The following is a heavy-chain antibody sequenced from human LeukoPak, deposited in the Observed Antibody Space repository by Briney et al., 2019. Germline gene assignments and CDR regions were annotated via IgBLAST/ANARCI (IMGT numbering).Heavy chain of an antibody. CDR1: GFTFSSYS. CDR2: ISSSSSYI. D-gene: IGHD6-13*01. Sequence: GGSLRLSCAASGFTFSSYSMNWVRQAPGKGLEWVSSISSSSSYIYYADSVKGRFTISRDNAKNSPYLQMNSLRAEDTAVYYCARTGGSWHVDYWGQGTLVTVSS. J-gene: IGHJ4*02. CDR3: ARTGGSWHVDY. V-gene: IGHV3-21*01.